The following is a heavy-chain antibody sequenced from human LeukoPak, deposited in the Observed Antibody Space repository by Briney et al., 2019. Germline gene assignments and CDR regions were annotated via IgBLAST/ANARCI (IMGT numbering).Heavy chain of an antibody. D-gene: IGHD6-19*01. Sequence: SETLSLTCTISGASIRSYYWSWIRQPAGKGLEWIGRVYISGSNNYNPSLTSRVTMSVDTSKNQFSLNLNSVTAADTAVYYCARELGDSSGPEYYHGMDVWGQGTTVTVSS. CDR1: GASIRSYY. V-gene: IGHV4-4*07. J-gene: IGHJ6*02. CDR2: VYISGSN. CDR3: ARELGDSSGPEYYHGMDV.